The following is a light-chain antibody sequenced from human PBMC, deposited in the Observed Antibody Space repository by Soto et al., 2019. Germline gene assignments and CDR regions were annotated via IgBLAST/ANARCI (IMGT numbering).Light chain of an antibody. J-gene: IGKJ1*01. CDR2: GAS. Sequence: DIQMTQSPSCLTASVGDRVTVTCRASQSISSYLNWYQQKPGKAPKLLIYGASSLQSGVPSRFSGSGSGTDFTLTISSLQPEDFATYYCQQSYSTPWTFGQGTKVDIK. V-gene: IGKV1-39*01. CDR3: QQSYSTPWT. CDR1: QSISSY.